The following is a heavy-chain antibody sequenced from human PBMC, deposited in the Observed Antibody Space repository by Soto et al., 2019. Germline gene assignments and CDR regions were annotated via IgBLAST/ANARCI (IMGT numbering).Heavy chain of an antibody. Sequence: QITLKESGPTLVKPTQTLTLTCTFSGFSLTTRGVGVGWIRQPPGKALEWLALIYWDDDKRYSPSLKSRLTITKDTSTTRVVLTLTNMDPVDTATYYCAHVPGSGQLLYSYYYYMDVWGKGATVAVS. CDR1: GFSLTTRGVG. D-gene: IGHD3-10*01. J-gene: IGHJ6*03. V-gene: IGHV2-5*02. CDR3: AHVPGSGQLLYSYYYYMDV. CDR2: IYWDDDK.